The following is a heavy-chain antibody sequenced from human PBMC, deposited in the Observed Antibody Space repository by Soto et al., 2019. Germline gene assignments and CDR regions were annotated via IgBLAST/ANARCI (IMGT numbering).Heavy chain of an antibody. CDR3: ARLNGYCVGTSCHGYYGMDV. Sequence: SETLSLTCSVSGSSMTTYYWHWIRQAPGKGLEWIGFIYNSGRGSTGSNPSLTSRVTFSIETSKNQFSLKLDSVTAADTAVYYCARLNGYCVGTSCHGYYGMDVWGQGTTVTVSS. CDR2: IYNSGRGST. J-gene: IGHJ6*02. V-gene: IGHV4-59*01. D-gene: IGHD2-2*03. CDR1: GSSMTTYY.